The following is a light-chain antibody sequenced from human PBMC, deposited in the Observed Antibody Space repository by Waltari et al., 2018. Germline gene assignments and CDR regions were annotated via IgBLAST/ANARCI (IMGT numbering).Light chain of an antibody. J-gene: IGKJ1*01. CDR3: QHYLRLPVT. CDR2: GAS. CDR1: QRLSRA. V-gene: IGKV3-20*01. Sequence: TVSCRASQRLSRALAWYQQKPGQAPRLLIYGASTRATGIPDRFSGSGSGTDFSLTISRLEPDDFAVYYCQHYLRLPVTFGQGTTVEI.